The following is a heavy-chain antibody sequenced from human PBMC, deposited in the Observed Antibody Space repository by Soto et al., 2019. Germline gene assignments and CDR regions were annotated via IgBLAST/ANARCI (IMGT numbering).Heavy chain of an antibody. CDR2: INPILSMS. Sequence: QVQLVQSGADVQRPGSSVRVSCKASGDTFNFYSINWVRQAPGLGLQWMGRINPILSMSNYAPRFQGRGTMTAEKSTSTAYMELSSLRSEDTAMYYCATSYGSGYRAFDSWGQGALVTVSS. V-gene: IGHV1-69*02. J-gene: IGHJ4*02. D-gene: IGHD3-10*01. CDR1: GDTFNFYS. CDR3: ATSYGSGYRAFDS.